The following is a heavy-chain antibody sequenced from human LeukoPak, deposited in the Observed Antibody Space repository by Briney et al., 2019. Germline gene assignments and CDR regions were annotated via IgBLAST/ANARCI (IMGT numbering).Heavy chain of an antibody. Sequence: PGGSLRLSCAASGFTFSSYAMHWVRQAPGKGLEWVAVISYDGSNKYYADSVKGRFTISRDNSKNTLYLQMNSLRVEETAVYYCARDPAPQGWFDLWGQGTLVTVSS. CDR3: ARDPAPQGWFDL. V-gene: IGHV3-30-3*01. CDR1: GFTFSSYA. CDR2: ISYDGSNK. J-gene: IGHJ5*02.